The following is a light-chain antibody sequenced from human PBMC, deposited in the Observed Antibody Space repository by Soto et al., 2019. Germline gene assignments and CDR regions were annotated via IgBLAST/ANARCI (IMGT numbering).Light chain of an antibody. Sequence: EIVMTQSPATLSVSPGERATLSCTASQSVSTNLAWYQQKPGQAPRLLIYGASTRATGIPARFSGSGSGTEFTLTISSLQSEDFAVYYCQQYDGWPPRTFGQGTKVDIK. CDR1: QSVSTN. J-gene: IGKJ1*01. CDR2: GAS. CDR3: QQYDGWPPRT. V-gene: IGKV3-15*01.